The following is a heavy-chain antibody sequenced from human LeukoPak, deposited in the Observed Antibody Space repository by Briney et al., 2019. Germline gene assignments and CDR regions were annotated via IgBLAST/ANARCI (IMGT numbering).Heavy chain of an antibody. CDR1: GFTFSNAW. CDR3: AKDRGHIPN. CDR2: ISGSGGST. V-gene: IGHV3-23*01. Sequence: GGSLRLSCAASGFTFSNAWMNWVRQAPGKGLEWVSAISGSGGSTYYADSVKGRFTISRDNSKNTLYLQMNSLRAEDTAVYYCAKDRGHIPNWGQGTLVIVSS. D-gene: IGHD2-2*02. J-gene: IGHJ4*02.